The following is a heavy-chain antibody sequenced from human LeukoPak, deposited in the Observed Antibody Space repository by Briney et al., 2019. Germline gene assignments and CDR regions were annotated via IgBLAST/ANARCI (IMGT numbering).Heavy chain of an antibody. CDR1: GGSISLYF. CDR3: ARDDYRGVTNFDP. CDR2: ISYTGGT. Sequence: SETLSLTCTVSGGSISLYFWSWMRQTPGKGLEWIGYISYTGGTNYNPALKSRVTISVDTSKNQFSLQLTSVTAADTAVYYCARDDYRGVTNFDPWGQGTLVTVSS. J-gene: IGHJ5*02. D-gene: IGHD3-10*01. V-gene: IGHV4-59*01.